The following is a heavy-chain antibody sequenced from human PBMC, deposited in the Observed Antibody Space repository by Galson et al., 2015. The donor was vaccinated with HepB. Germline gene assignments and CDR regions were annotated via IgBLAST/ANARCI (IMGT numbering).Heavy chain of an antibody. Sequence: CAISGDSVSDNSATWDWIRRSPSRGLEWLGRTYYTSKWHTDYAVSVKGRISINPDTSKNQFSLQLDSVTPEDTAVYYCARDLPRESSGWSMRYFDLWGRGTLVTVSS. CDR3: ARDLPRESSGWSMRYFDL. CDR1: GDSVSDNSAT. V-gene: IGHV6-1*01. J-gene: IGHJ2*01. CDR2: TYYTSKWHT. D-gene: IGHD6-19*01.